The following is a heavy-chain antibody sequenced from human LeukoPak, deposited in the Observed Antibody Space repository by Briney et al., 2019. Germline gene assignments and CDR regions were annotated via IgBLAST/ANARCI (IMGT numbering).Heavy chain of an antibody. CDR2: INTNTGNP. V-gene: IGHV7-4-1*01. CDR3: AREYLHDFWSGDYYGMDV. D-gene: IGHD3-3*01. J-gene: IGHJ6*02. CDR1: GYTFTSYA. Sequence: ASVKVSCKASGYTFTSYAMNWVRQAPGQGLEWMGWINTNTGNPTYAQGFTGRFVFSLDTSVSTAYLQICSLKAEDTAVYYCAREYLHDFWSGDYYGMDVWGQGTTVTVSS.